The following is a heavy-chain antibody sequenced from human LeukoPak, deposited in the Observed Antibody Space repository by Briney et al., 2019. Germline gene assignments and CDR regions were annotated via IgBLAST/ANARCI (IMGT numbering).Heavy chain of an antibody. CDR2: ISAYNGNT. J-gene: IGHJ6*02. V-gene: IGHV1-18*01. Sequence: ASVTVSCKASGYTFTIYGISWVRQAPGQGVEWMGRISAYNGNTNYAQKLQGRVTMTTDTSTSTAYMELRSLRSDDTAVYYCARDTHYDILTGYLGYYGMDVWGQGTTVTVSS. D-gene: IGHD3-9*01. CDR1: GYTFTIYG. CDR3: ARDTHYDILTGYLGYYGMDV.